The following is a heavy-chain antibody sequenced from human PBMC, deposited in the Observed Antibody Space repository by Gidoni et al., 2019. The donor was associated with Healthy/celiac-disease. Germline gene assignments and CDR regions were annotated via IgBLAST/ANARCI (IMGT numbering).Heavy chain of an antibody. V-gene: IGHV3-74*01. CDR2: INSDGSST. D-gene: IGHD3-3*01. Sequence: EVQLVESGGGLVQPGGSLRLSCAASGFTFSSSWMHWVRQAPGKGLVWVSRINSDGSSTSYADSVKGRFTISRDNAKNTLYLQRNSLRAEDTAVYYCARGRTPDHGQLRFLEWPTDRYGMDVWGQGTTVTVSS. J-gene: IGHJ6*02. CDR3: ARGRTPDHGQLRFLEWPTDRYGMDV. CDR1: GFTFSSSW.